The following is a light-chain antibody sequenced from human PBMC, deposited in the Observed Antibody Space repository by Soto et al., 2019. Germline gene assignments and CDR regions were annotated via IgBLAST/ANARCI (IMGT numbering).Light chain of an antibody. V-gene: IGKV3-20*01. CDR3: QQYGSSPPFT. CDR2: RAS. Sequence: EIVLTQSPGTLSLSPGERATLSCRASQSVSSSYLAWYQQKPGQAPRLLIYRASSRATGIPDRFSGSGSGTDFTLTISRLEPEDFSLYYCQQYGSSPPFTFGPGTKVHIK. J-gene: IGKJ3*01. CDR1: QSVSSSY.